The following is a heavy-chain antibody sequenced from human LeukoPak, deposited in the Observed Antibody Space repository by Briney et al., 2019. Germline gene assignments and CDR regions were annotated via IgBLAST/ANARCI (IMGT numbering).Heavy chain of an antibody. V-gene: IGHV3-21*01. CDR3: AREMISYYYDSSDW. CDR1: GFTFSDYT. D-gene: IGHD3-22*01. Sequence: GRSLRLSCAASGFTFSDYTMHWVRQAPGKGLEWVSSISSSSSSYIYYADSVKGRFTISRDNARNSLYLQMNSLRAEDTAVYYCAREMISYYYDSSDWWGQGTLVTVSS. CDR2: ISSSSSSYI. J-gene: IGHJ4*02.